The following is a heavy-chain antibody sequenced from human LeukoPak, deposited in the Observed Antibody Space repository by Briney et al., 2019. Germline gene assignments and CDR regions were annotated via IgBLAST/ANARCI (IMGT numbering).Heavy chain of an antibody. V-gene: IGHV3-23*01. CDR3: AKGWLSCTSTRCYRGPFDY. CDR2: LNGRGDAT. J-gene: IGHJ4*02. D-gene: IGHD2-2*02. Sequence: GGSLRLSCADSGSTFSTYAMSWVRQAPGKGLEWVSSLNGRGDATYYADSVQGRVTISGDNSKNTLFLQMNSLRAEDTAVYYCAKGWLSCTSTRCYRGPFDYWGQGTLVAVSS. CDR1: GSTFSTYA.